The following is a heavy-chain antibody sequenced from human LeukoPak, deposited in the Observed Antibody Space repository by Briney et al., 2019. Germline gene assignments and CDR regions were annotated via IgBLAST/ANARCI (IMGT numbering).Heavy chain of an antibody. CDR3: ATDNSNNWEQVSGWWFDP. Sequence: ASVKVSCKGSEYTFRNHYMHWVRQAPGQGLEWMGIINPSGTRTTYAQKFQGRVIITRDQSADSVFMELSNLESNDTAVYFCATDNSNNWEQVSGWWFDPWGQGTLVTVSS. CDR2: INPSGTRT. J-gene: IGHJ5*02. CDR1: EYTFRNHY. V-gene: IGHV1-46*01. D-gene: IGHD1/OR15-1a*01.